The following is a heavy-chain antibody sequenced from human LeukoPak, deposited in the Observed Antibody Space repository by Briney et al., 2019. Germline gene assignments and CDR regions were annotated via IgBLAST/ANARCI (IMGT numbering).Heavy chain of an antibody. CDR2: INPNSGGT. CDR1: GYTFTGYY. V-gene: IGHV1-2*02. J-gene: IGHJ4*02. Sequence: ASVKVSCKASGYTFTGYYMHWVRQAPGQGLEWMGWINPNSGGTNYAQKFQCRVTMTSDTSISTAYMELSRLRSDDTAVYYCARDLPGAYDFWSGYSPFDYWGQGTLVTVSS. D-gene: IGHD3-3*01. CDR3: ARDLPGAYDFWSGYSPFDY.